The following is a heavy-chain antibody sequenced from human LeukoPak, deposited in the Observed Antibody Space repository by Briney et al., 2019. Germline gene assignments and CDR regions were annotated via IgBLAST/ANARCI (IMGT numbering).Heavy chain of an antibody. CDR2: IFSGGST. D-gene: IGHD3-10*01. CDR3: ARGGSGMFDYSFDY. CDR1: GFSVSSNF. V-gene: IGHV3-53*01. Sequence: GGSLRLSCAASGFSVSSNFMTWVRQAPGKGLEWVSVIFSGGSTKYADSVKGRFTISRDNSKNTLYLQMNSLRVEDTAMYYCARGGSGMFDYSFDYWGQGTLVTVSS. J-gene: IGHJ4*02.